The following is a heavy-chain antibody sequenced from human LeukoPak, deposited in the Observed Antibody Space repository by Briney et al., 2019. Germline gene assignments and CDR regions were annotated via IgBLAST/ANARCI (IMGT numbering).Heavy chain of an antibody. CDR1: GGTFSSYA. D-gene: IGHD3-9*01. Sequence: ASVKVSCKASGGTFSSYAISWVRQAPGQGLEWMGRIIPILGIANYAQKFQGRVTITADKSTSTAYMELSSLRSEDTAVYYCARGRLRYFDWLGTNPYGMDVWGQGATVTVSS. V-gene: IGHV1-69*04. CDR2: IIPILGIA. CDR3: ARGRLRYFDWLGTNPYGMDV. J-gene: IGHJ6*02.